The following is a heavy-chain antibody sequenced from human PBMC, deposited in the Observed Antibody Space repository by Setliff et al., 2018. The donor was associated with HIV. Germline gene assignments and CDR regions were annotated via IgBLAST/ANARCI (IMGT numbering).Heavy chain of an antibody. V-gene: IGHV4-39*01. Sequence: PSETLSLTCTVSGGSISSSSYYWGWIRQPPGKGLEWIGSIYYSGSTYYNPSLKSRVTISVDTSKNQFSLKLSSVTAADTAVYYCARGWGHDGFDFWGQGTMVTVSS. CDR1: GGSISSSSYY. CDR3: ARGWGHDGFDF. CDR2: IYYSGST. J-gene: IGHJ3*01. D-gene: IGHD6-19*01.